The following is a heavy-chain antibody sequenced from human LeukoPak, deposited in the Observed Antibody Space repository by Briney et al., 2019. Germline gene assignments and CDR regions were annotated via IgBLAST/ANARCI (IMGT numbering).Heavy chain of an antibody. CDR2: IYTSGST. D-gene: IGHD3-10*01. CDR1: GGSISSYY. CDR3: ARGKGPDFYGSGSYYYYYYMDV. V-gene: IGHV4-4*07. J-gene: IGHJ6*03. Sequence: SETLSLTCTVAGGSISSYYWSWIRQPAGKGLEWIGRIYTSGSTNYNPSLKSRVTMSVDTSKNQFSLKLSSVTAADTAVYYCARGKGPDFYGSGSYYYYYYMDVWGKGTTVTISS.